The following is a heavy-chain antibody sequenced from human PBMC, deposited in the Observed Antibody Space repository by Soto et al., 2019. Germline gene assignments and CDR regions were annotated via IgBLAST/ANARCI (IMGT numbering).Heavy chain of an antibody. V-gene: IGHV1-8*01. CDR2: MNPNSGNT. J-gene: IGHJ6*03. D-gene: IGHD2-15*01. CDR3: AREGVVAATRGYYYYYDMDV. CDR1: GYTFTSYD. Sequence: ASVKVSCKASGYTFTSYDINWVRQATGQGLEWMGWMNPNSGNTGYAQKFQGRVTMTRNTSISTAYMELSSLRSEDTAVYYCAREGVVAATRGYYYYYDMDVWGKGTTVTVSS.